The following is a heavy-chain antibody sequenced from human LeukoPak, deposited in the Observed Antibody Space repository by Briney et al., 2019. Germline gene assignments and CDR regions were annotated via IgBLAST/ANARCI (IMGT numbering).Heavy chain of an antibody. J-gene: IGHJ5*02. CDR3: AKEWDGSGTRLGWFDP. CDR1: GFTFSNYA. CDR2: ISGSGGIT. D-gene: IGHD3-10*01. V-gene: IGHV3-23*01. Sequence: GGSLGLSCAASGFTFSNYAMSWVRQAPGKGLEWVSAISGSGGITYYADSVKGRFTISRDNSKNMLYLQMNSLRAEDTAVYYCAKEWDGSGTRLGWFDPWGQGTLVTVSP.